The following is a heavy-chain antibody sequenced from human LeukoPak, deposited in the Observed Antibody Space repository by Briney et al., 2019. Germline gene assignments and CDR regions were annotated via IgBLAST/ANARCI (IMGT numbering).Heavy chain of an antibody. Sequence: GGSLRLSREASGFTFSNYGMNWVRQAPGKGLEWVSGIGGSGGFTTYFADSAKGRFTISRDNSKNTLYLQMNSLRADDTALYYCARDRRYASFDNWGQGTLVTVSS. CDR1: GFTFSNYG. J-gene: IGHJ4*02. CDR2: IGGSGGFTT. D-gene: IGHD1-1*01. V-gene: IGHV3-23*01. CDR3: ARDRRYASFDN.